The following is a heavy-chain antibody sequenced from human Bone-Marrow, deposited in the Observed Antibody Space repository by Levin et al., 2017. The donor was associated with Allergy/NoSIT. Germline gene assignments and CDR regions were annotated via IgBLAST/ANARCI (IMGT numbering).Heavy chain of an antibody. Sequence: GESLKISCAASGFTFSTYGVHWVRQAPGKGLEWVSYISSSSSIKYYADSVKGRFTISRDNAKNSLDLQMNSLRDEDKAVYFCARGFKYDHDSSGYYWTTDWFDPWGQGTLVTVSS. CDR1: GFTFSTYG. V-gene: IGHV3-48*02. J-gene: IGHJ5*02. D-gene: IGHD3-22*01. CDR3: ARGFKYDHDSSGYYWTTDWFDP. CDR2: ISSSSSIK.